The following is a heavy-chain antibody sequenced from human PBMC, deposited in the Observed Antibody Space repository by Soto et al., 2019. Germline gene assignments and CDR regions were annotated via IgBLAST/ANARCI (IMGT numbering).Heavy chain of an antibody. CDR1: GYTFTSYY. V-gene: IGHV1-46*01. CDR3: ARANSSWYNYFDS. CDR2: INPSGGST. D-gene: IGHD6-13*01. Sequence: ASVTVSCKASGYTFTSYYMHWVRQAPGQGLEWMGIINPSGGSTSYAQKFQGRVTMTRDTSTSTVYMELNSLRAEDTAVYYCARANSSWYNYFDSWGQGSLVTVSS. J-gene: IGHJ4*02.